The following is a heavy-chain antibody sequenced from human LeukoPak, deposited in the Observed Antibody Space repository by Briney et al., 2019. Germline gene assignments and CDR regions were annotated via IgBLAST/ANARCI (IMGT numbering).Heavy chain of an antibody. Sequence: GGSLRLSCAASGFTFSGSAMPWVRQASGKGLEWVGRIRSKANSYATAYAASVKGRFTISRDDSRNTAYLQMNSLKTEDTAVYYCTNHDLFDFWGQGTLVTVSS. CDR2: IRSKANSYAT. CDR3: TNHDLFDF. V-gene: IGHV3-73*01. CDR1: GFTFSGSA. J-gene: IGHJ4*02.